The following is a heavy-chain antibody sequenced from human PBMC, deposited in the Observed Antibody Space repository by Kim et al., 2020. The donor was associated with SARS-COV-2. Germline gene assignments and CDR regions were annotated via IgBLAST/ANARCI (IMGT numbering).Heavy chain of an antibody. D-gene: IGHD3-16*01. CDR2: GNP. CDR3: ARGEYSHDP. V-gene: IGHV7-4-1*02. Sequence: GNPTYAQGFTGRVVFSLDTSVSTAYLQISSLKAEDTAVYYCARGEYSHDPWGQGTLVTVSS. J-gene: IGHJ5*02.